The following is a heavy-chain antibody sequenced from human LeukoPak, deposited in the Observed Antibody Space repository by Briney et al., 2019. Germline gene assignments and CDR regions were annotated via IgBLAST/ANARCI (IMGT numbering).Heavy chain of an antibody. CDR3: ARGGETASTGWAMIDY. D-gene: IGHD3-16*01. CDR1: GFTFNTHT. V-gene: IGHV3-30-3*01. J-gene: IGHJ4*02. CDR2: ISNDGDTK. Sequence: AGGSLRLSCAASGFTFNTHTMHWVCQAPGKGLEWVAVISNDGDTKFYADSVKGRFTISRDNSKNSLYLQVNRVRPEDTALFYCARGGETASTGWAMIDYWGQGSLVTVSS.